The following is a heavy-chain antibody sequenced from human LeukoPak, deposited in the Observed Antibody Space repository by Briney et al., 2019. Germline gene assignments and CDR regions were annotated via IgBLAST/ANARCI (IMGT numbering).Heavy chain of an antibody. CDR2: IYYSGST. Sequence: SETLSLTCTVSGGSISSYYWSWIRQPPGKGLEWIGYIYYSGSTNYNPSLKSRVTISVDTSKNQFSLKLSSVTAADTAVYYCARDSYCGGDCYSRDNNAFDIWGQGTMVTVSS. CDR1: GGSISSYY. CDR3: ARDSYCGGDCYSRDNNAFDI. J-gene: IGHJ3*02. D-gene: IGHD2-21*02. V-gene: IGHV4-59*01.